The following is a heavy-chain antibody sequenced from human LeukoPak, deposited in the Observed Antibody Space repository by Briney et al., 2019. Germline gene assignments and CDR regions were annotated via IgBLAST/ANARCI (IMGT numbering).Heavy chain of an antibody. D-gene: IGHD3-22*01. CDR2: IYYSGST. Sequence: SETLSLTCSVSGGSINSYYWSWIRQPPGKGLERIGYIYYSGSTNYNPSLKSRVTISVDTSKNQFSLKLSSVTAADTAVYYCARSDYYDSSGYYWGQGTLVTVSS. V-gene: IGHV4-59*01. CDR3: ARSDYYDSSGYY. J-gene: IGHJ4*02. CDR1: GGSINSYY.